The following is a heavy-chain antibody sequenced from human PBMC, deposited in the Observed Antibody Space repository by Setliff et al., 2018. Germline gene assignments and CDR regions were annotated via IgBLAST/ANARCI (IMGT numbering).Heavy chain of an antibody. J-gene: IGHJ4*02. V-gene: IGHV3-7*01. Sequence: GGSLRLSCAASGFSLSIFWMSWVRQAPGKGLEWVASIKQDGSDKYYVDSVKGRFTISRDNVKNSLFLQMNSLRAEDTAMYFCARDRGGGLYDYWGQGTLVTVSS. CDR1: GFSLSIFW. CDR2: IKQDGSDK. D-gene: IGHD3-16*01. CDR3: ARDRGGGLYDY.